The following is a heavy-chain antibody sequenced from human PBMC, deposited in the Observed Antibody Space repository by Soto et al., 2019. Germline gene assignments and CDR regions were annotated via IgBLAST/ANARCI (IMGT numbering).Heavy chain of an antibody. D-gene: IGHD1-1*01. CDR2: IDPSDSDT. CDR3: ARSQLDRFDP. Sequence: PGESLKISCRGFGFSFTAYWIDWVRQMPGKGLEWMGRIDPSDSDTSYSPSFQGHVTFSADKSTSTSYLQWNSLKPPDSAIYYCARSQLDRFDPWGQGTQVTVSS. CDR1: GFSFTAYW. J-gene: IGHJ5*02. V-gene: IGHV5-10-1*01.